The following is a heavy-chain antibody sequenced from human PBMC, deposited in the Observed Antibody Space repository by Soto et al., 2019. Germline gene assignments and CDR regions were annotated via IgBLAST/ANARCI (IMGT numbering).Heavy chain of an antibody. D-gene: IGHD4-17*01. J-gene: IGHJ6*01. CDR3: ARIETRDSAYYYYGMEV. CDR2: IFPIFGTT. V-gene: IGHV1-69*01. Sequence: QVQLVQSGAEVKKPGSSVKVSCKASGGTFNTDNINWVRQAPGQGLEWMGGIFPIFGTTSNAQRLQGGVTITAYDSTRTAYMELSSLRAEDTTVYYCARIETRDSAYYYYGMEVWGQGTTVTVTS. CDR1: GGTFNTDN.